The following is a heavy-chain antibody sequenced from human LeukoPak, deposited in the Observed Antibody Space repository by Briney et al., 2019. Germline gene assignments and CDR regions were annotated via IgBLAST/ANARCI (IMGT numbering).Heavy chain of an antibody. CDR2: IFSGGTT. V-gene: IGHV3-53*01. J-gene: IGHJ4*02. D-gene: IGHD1-26*01. CDR3: ARGSGSYATNGG. Sequence: GGSLRLSCAASGFSVSNNYMSWVRQAPGKGLEWVSVIFSGGTTYYAGSVKGRFTISRDNSKNTVYLQMNSLRADDTAMYYCARGSGSYATNGGWGQGTLVTVSS. CDR1: GFSVSNNY.